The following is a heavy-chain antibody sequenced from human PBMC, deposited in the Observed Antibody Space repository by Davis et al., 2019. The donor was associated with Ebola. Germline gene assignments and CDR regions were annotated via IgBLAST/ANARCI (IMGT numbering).Heavy chain of an antibody. CDR1: GGSISNFY. Sequence: SETLSLTCTVSGGSISNFYWSWIRQPPGKGLEWIGYIYSTGGTEYNPSLKTRVMMSVDTSKNQFSLNLRSVTAADTAVYYCARDAVVSRGELDFWGQGTLVTVSS. V-gene: IGHV4-59*01. CDR3: ARDAVVSRGELDF. D-gene: IGHD3-10*01. CDR2: IYSTGGT. J-gene: IGHJ4*02.